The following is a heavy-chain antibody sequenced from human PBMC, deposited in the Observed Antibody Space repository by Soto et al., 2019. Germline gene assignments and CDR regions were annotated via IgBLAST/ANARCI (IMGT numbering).Heavy chain of an antibody. J-gene: IGHJ6*02. CDR1: GFDASVNY. Sequence: EVQLVESGGTLVQPGGSLRLSCAASGFDASVNYMTWVRQAPGKGLEWVSAINSVGSTFYADSVKGRFTISRDNSKNTLYLQMNSLRVEDTAMYYCVRENYYYGMDVWGQGTAVTVSS. CDR3: VRENYYYGMDV. CDR2: INSVGST. V-gene: IGHV3-66*01.